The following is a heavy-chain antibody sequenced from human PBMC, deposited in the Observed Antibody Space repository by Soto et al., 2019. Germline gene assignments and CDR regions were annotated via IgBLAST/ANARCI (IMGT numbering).Heavy chain of an antibody. CDR2: ISGSGGST. Sequence: GGSLRLSCAASGFTFSSYAMSWVRQAPGKGLEWVSAISGSGGSTYYADSVKGRFTISRDNSKNTLYLQMNSLRAEDTAVYYCAKCGAQLGTNGYFDLWGRGTLVTVSS. CDR1: GFTFSSYA. D-gene: IGHD7-27*01. CDR3: AKCGAQLGTNGYFDL. V-gene: IGHV3-23*01. J-gene: IGHJ2*01.